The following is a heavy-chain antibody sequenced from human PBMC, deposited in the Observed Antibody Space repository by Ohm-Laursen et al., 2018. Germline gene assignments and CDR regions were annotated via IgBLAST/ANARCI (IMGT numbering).Heavy chain of an antibody. D-gene: IGHD3-10*01. V-gene: IGHV2-70*11. J-gene: IGHJ6*02. CDR3: ARVMVRGPLIYGMDV. Sequence: PTQTLTLTCTFSGFSLSTSKMCVNWIRQPPGKALEWLGRIDWDDEKYYSTSLKTRLTISKDTSKNQVVLTMTNMDPVDTATYYCARVMVRGPLIYGMDVWGQGTTVTVSS. CDR1: GFSLSTSKMC. CDR2: IDWDDEK.